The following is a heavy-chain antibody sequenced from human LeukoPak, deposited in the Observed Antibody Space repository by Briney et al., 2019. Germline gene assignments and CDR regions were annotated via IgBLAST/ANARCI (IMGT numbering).Heavy chain of an antibody. J-gene: IGHJ4*02. CDR1: GGSFGGYY. V-gene: IGHV4-34*01. CDR3: ARSSYYYGSGSYVRSRGPYYFGY. D-gene: IGHD3-10*01. CDR2: INHSGST. Sequence: PSETLSLTCAVYGGSFGGYYWSWIRQPPGKGLEWIGEINHSGSTNYNPSLKSRVTMSVDTSKNQFSLKLSSVTAADTAVYYCARSSYYYGSGSYVRSRGPYYFGYWGQGTLVTVSS.